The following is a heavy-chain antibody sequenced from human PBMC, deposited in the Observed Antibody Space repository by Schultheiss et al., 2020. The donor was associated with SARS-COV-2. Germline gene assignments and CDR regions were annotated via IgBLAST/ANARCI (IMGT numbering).Heavy chain of an antibody. V-gene: IGHV4-31*03. J-gene: IGHJ6*02. Sequence: TLSLTCTVSGYSISSGGYYWSWTRHHPGKGLEYIGYIDYSGTTYYNPSLKSRVTISVDTSKNQFSLKVNTVTAADTAVYYCARGKYLAVWGQGTTVTVSS. CDR1: GYSISSGGYY. D-gene: IGHD2/OR15-2a*01. CDR3: ARGKYLAV. CDR2: IDYSGTT.